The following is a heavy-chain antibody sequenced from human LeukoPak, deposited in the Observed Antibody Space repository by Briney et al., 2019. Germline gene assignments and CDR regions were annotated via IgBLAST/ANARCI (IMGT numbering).Heavy chain of an antibody. CDR2: IWYDGSNK. Sequence: GGSLRLSCAASGFTFSSYGMHWVRQAPGKGLEWVAVIWYDGSNKYYAGSVKGRFTISRDNSKNTLYLQMNSLKTEDTAVYYCARGYHSFDVWGQGTTVTVSS. J-gene: IGHJ6*02. V-gene: IGHV3-33*01. CDR1: GFTFSSYG. CDR3: ARGYHSFDV. D-gene: IGHD1-26*01.